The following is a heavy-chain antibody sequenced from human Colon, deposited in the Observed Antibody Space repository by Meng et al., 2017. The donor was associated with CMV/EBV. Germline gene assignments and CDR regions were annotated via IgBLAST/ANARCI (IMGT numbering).Heavy chain of an antibody. Sequence: SETLSLTCSVSGASVNSDNNYWSWIRQPPGKGLEFIGYIYYSGSTNYNPVFKGRVTISIDTSKNQFSLKLASVTAADTAIYYCTRGNTALWDNDHWGQGTLVTVSS. CDR1: GASVNSDNNY. J-gene: IGHJ4*02. D-gene: IGHD3-16*01. CDR2: IYYSGST. V-gene: IGHV4-61*01. CDR3: TRGNTALWDNDH.